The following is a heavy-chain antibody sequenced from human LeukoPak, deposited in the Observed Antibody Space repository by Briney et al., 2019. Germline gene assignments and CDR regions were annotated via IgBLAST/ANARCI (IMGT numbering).Heavy chain of an antibody. CDR3: ARAGGLLWFGEVLESSDAFHI. V-gene: IGHV3-30*03. D-gene: IGHD3-10*01. Sequence: PGRSLRLSCAASGFTFSNYGMHWVRQAPGKGLEWMAVISNDGSNKYYADSVKGRFTISRDNAKNSLYLQVNSLRDEDTAVYYCARAGGLLWFGEVLESSDAFHIWGQGTMVTVSS. CDR1: GFTFSNYG. CDR2: ISNDGSNK. J-gene: IGHJ3*02.